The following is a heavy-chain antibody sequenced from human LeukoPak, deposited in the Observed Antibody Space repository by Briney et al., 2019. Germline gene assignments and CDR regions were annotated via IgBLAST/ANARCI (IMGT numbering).Heavy chain of an antibody. D-gene: IGHD4-23*01. Sequence: ESGPTLVKPTQTLTLTCTFSGFSLSSGVVGVGWIRQPPGKAREWLALIYWNDDKRYSPSLKNRLTITKDTSENQVVLTLTNMEPVDTATYYCTHTVDHGGNPNDYWGQGTLVTVSS. J-gene: IGHJ4*02. CDR3: THTVDHGGNPNDY. V-gene: IGHV2-5*01. CDR2: IYWNDDK. CDR1: GFSLSSGVVG.